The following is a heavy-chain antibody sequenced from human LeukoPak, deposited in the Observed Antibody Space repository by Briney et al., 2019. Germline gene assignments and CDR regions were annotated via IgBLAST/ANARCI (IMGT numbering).Heavy chain of an antibody. Sequence: GGSLRLSCAASGFTFSSYAMHWVRQAPGKGLEWVAVISYDGSNKYYADSVKGRSTISRDNSKNTLYLQMNSLRAEDTAVYYCARENRITIFGVVTNPYYYYGMDVWGQGTTVTVSS. V-gene: IGHV3-30-3*01. D-gene: IGHD3-3*01. CDR1: GFTFSSYA. J-gene: IGHJ6*02. CDR3: ARENRITIFGVVTNPYYYYGMDV. CDR2: ISYDGSNK.